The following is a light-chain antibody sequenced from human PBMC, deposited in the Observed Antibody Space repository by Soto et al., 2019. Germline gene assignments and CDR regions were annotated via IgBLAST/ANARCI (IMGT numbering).Light chain of an antibody. J-gene: IGLJ2*01. CDR3: SSYTSSSTLVV. CDR1: RSDVGGYNY. Sequence: QSALTQPASVSGSPGQSITISCTGTRSDVGGYNYVSWYQQHPGKAPKLMIYEVSNRPSGVSNRFSGSKSGNTASLTISGLQAEDDADYYCSSYTSSSTLVVFGGGTKLTVL. CDR2: EVS. V-gene: IGLV2-14*01.